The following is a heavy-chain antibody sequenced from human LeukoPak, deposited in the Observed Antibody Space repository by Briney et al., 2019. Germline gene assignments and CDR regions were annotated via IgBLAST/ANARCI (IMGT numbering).Heavy chain of an antibody. D-gene: IGHD3-9*01. CDR3: ARTHAYDILTGYYNRYFDY. J-gene: IGHJ4*02. V-gene: IGHV1-18*01. CDR2: ISAYNGNT. Sequence: GASVKVSCKASGGTFSSYAISWVRQAPGQGLEWMGWISAYNGNTNYAQKLQGRVTMTTDTSTSTAYMELRSLRSDDTAVYYCARTHAYDILTGYYNRYFDYWGQGTLVTVSS. CDR1: GGTFSSYA.